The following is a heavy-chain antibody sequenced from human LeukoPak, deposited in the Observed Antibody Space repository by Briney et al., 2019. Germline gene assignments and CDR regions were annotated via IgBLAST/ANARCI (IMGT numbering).Heavy chain of an antibody. J-gene: IGHJ3*01. CDR2: IVYDGTDK. CDR3: VREASGVSSSAFDV. CDR1: GFNFNNYG. Sequence: PGGSLRLSCVGSGFNFNNYGMHWVRQAPGKGLEWVAVIVYDGTDKYYAESVKGRFTISRDNAKNTLYMQMNSLRVDDTAVYYCVREASGVSSSAFDVWGQGTMVTVSS. D-gene: IGHD1-26*01. V-gene: IGHV3-33*08.